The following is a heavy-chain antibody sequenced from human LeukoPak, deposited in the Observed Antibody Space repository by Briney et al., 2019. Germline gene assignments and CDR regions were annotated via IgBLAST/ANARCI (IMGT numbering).Heavy chain of an antibody. V-gene: IGHV3-53*01. CDR2: IYSGGST. D-gene: IGHD2-15*01. J-gene: IGHJ6*02. CDR3: ARAMVVAATPSYYYYGMDV. Sequence: GGSLRLSCAASGFTVSSTYMSWVRQAPGKGLEWVSVIYSGGSTYYADSVKGRFTISRDNSKNTLYLQMNSLRAEDTAVYYCARAMVVAATPSYYYYGMDVWGQGTTVTVSS. CDR1: GFTVSSTY.